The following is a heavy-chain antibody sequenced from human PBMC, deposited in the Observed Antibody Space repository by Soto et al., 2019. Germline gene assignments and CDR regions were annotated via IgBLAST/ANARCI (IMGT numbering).Heavy chain of an antibody. CDR3: ARRPDAFDI. CDR2: ISGDGLST. CDR1: GSTFTNFT. Sequence: EGSLKLSCAGSGSTFTNFTMTWVRQAPGKGLEWVSAISGDGLSTYYAGSVKGRFTISRDNSKTTLYLQMNSLRAEDTAVYYCARRPDAFDIWGRGTMVTVSS. J-gene: IGHJ3*02. V-gene: IGHV3-23*01.